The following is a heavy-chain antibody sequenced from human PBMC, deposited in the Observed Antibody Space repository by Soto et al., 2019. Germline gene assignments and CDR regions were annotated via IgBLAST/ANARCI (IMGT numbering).Heavy chain of an antibody. J-gene: IGHJ6*01. CDR2: INHSGST. CDR1: EGTFGDHG. CDR3: AREPRWLAGNGMDV. D-gene: IGHD5-12*01. V-gene: IGHV4-34*01. Sequence: AVVEGTFGDHGWSCISKKTRKGLEWSVEINHSGSTNYNPSLKSRVTISVDTSKNQFSLKLSSVTAADTAVYYCAREPRWLAGNGMDVWGQGTTVTVSS.